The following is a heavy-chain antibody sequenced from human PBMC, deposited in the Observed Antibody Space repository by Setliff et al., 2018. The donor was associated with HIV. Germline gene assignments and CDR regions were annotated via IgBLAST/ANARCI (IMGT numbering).Heavy chain of an antibody. CDR2: IDHSGTS. CDR1: GGSLGSHY. V-gene: IGHV4-59*11. Sequence: SETLSLTCSVSGGSLGSHYWSWVRQPPGKGLEWIGSIDHSGTSNYSPSLQSRVTISVDTSKNEISLRMTSVTAADTAIYYCARQSTMAAAAFDYWGQGTLVTVSS. J-gene: IGHJ4*02. D-gene: IGHD6-13*01. CDR3: ARQSTMAAAAFDY.